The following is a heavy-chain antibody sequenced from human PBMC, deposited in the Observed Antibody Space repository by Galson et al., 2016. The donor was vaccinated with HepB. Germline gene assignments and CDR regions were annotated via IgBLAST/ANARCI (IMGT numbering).Heavy chain of an antibody. CDR2: LYSGGST. V-gene: IGHV3-53*01. J-gene: IGHJ6*02. D-gene: IGHD1-14*01. Sequence: SLRLSCAASGLSVSDSYMSWVRQAPGKGLEWVSALYSGGSTYYADSVKGRFTVSRDNSKNTIYLQMHGLRAEDTAVYYCAREAIITVADTPYYCGMDVWGQGTTVTVSS. CDR3: AREAIITVADTPYYCGMDV. CDR1: GLSVSDSY.